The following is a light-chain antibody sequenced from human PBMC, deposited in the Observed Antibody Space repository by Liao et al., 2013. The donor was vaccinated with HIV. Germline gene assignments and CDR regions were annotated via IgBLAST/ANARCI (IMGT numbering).Light chain of an antibody. J-gene: IGLJ3*02. CDR2: SDS. CDR1: SIGRRS. CDR3: QVWDDDSDQVV. V-gene: IGLV3-21*04. Sequence: SYVLTQPPSVSVAPGKTATILCEGKSIGRRSVHWYQQKPGRAPLLVIYSDSDRPSGIPERFSGSNSGTAATLTIHTVEAGDEADYYCQVWDDDSDQVVFGGGTKLTVL.